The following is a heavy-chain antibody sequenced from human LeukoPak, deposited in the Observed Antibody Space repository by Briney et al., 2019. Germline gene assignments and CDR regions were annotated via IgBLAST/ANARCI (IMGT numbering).Heavy chain of an antibody. V-gene: IGHV4-39*07. CDR3: ASIDGRRGSFDY. Sequence: SDTLSLTCTVSGGSISSSSYYWGWIRRPPGKGREWIGSIYYSGSTYYNPSLKSRVTISVDTSKNQFSLKLSSVTAADTAVYYCASIDGRRGSFDYWGQGTLVTVSS. CDR2: IYYSGST. D-gene: IGHD3-10*01. CDR1: GGSISSSSYY. J-gene: IGHJ4*02.